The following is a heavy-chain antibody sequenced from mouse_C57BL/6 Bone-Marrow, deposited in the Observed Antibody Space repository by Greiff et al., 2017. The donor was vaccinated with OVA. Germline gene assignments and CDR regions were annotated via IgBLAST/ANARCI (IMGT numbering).Heavy chain of an antibody. CDR3: ARSYYSNPAWFAY. Sequence: QVQLQQPGTELVKPGASVKLSCKASGYTFTSYWMHWVQQRPGQGLEWIGNINPSNGGTNYNEKFKSKATLTVDKSSSTAYMQLSSLTTEDSAVYDCARSYYSNPAWFAYWGQGTLVTVSA. CDR1: GYTFTSYW. CDR2: INPSNGGT. V-gene: IGHV1-53*01. J-gene: IGHJ3*01. D-gene: IGHD2-5*01.